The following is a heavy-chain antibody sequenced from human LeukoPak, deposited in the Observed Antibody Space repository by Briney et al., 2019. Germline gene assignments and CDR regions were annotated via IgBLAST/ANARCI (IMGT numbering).Heavy chain of an antibody. CDR3: ARDVNSYAHCGH. CDR2: IYKDGRT. V-gene: IGHV3-53*01. D-gene: IGHD5-18*01. CDR1: GFTVNSNY. Sequence: RSGGSLRLSCAASGFTVNSNYMSWVRQAPGKGLERVSIIYKDGRTYYADSVKGRFTISRDNSRNMLYLQMSSLRAEDTAVYYCARDVNSYAHCGHWGQGTLVTVSS. J-gene: IGHJ4*02.